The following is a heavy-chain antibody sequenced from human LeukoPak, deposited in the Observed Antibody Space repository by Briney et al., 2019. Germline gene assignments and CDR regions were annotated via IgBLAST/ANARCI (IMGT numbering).Heavy chain of an antibody. CDR2: ISLSSSTI. V-gene: IGHV3-48*04. CDR3: ARYFDNTAYSWRRFDC. Sequence: GGSLRLSCAASGFTFSRYSMKWVRQAPGKGPEWVSYISLSSSTIYYADSVKGRFTVSRDNAKNSLYLQTNSLRAEDTAVYYCARYFDNTAYSWRRFDCWGQGALVTVSS. D-gene: IGHD3-9*01. CDR1: GFTFSRYS. J-gene: IGHJ4*02.